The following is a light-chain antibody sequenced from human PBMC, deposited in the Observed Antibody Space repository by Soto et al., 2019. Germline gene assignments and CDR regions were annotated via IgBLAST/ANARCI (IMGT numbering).Light chain of an antibody. CDR2: AAS. J-gene: IGKJ4*01. CDR1: QGISSY. V-gene: IGKV1-9*01. Sequence: DIQLTQSPSFLSASVGVRVTITCRASQGISSYLAWYQQKPGKAPKLLIYAASTLQSGVPSRFSASGSGTEFTLTISSLQPEDFVTYYCQQLNSYPLTFGGGTKVDIK. CDR3: QQLNSYPLT.